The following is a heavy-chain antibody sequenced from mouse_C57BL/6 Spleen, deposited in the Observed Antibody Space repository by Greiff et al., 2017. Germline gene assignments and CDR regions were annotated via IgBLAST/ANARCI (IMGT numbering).Heavy chain of an antibody. CDR1: GYSFTDYN. V-gene: IGHV1-39*01. J-gene: IGHJ4*01. Sequence: VQLQQSGPELVKPCASVKISCKASGYSFTDYNMNWVKQSNGKSLEWIGVINPNYGTTSYNQKFKGKATLTVDQSSSTAYMQLNSLTSEDSAVYYCARGGYGSSPYYAMDYWGQGTSVTVSS. CDR2: INPNYGTT. D-gene: IGHD1-1*01. CDR3: ARGGYGSSPYYAMDY.